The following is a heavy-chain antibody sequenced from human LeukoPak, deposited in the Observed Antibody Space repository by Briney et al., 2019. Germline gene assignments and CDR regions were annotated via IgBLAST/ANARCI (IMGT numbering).Heavy chain of an antibody. Sequence: ATVKVSCKASGYTFTGYYMHWVRQAPGQGLEWMGWINPNSGGTNYAQKFQGRVTMTRDTSISTAYMELSRLRSDDTAVYYCARGVDSITMVRGVIITPRNWFDPWGQGTLVTVSS. D-gene: IGHD3-10*01. CDR1: GYTFTGYY. J-gene: IGHJ5*02. V-gene: IGHV1-2*02. CDR2: INPNSGGT. CDR3: ARGVDSITMVRGVIITPRNWFDP.